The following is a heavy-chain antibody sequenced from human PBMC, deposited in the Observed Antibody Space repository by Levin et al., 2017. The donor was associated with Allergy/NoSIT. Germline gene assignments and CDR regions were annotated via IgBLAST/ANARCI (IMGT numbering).Heavy chain of an antibody. CDR1: GFTFSSYA. Sequence: PGGSLRLSCAASGFTFSSYAMHWVRQAPGKGLEWVAFISYDVSNKYYADSVKGRVTISRDNSKNTLYLDMNSLRAEDTALYYCARALTSFCSGGSCYSSGFGYWGQGTLVTVSS. CDR3: ARALTSFCSGGSCYSSGFGY. V-gene: IGHV3-30-3*01. CDR2: ISYDVSNK. J-gene: IGHJ4*02. D-gene: IGHD2-15*01.